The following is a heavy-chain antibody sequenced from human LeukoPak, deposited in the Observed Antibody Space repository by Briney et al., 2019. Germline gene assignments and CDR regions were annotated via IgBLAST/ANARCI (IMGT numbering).Heavy chain of an antibody. V-gene: IGHV1-2*02. J-gene: IGHJ3*02. CDR1: GYTFTGYY. CDR3: AKDLTYRISRLVEYCSSTSCYMEGAFDI. Sequence: ASVKVSCKASGYTFTGYYMYWVRQAPGQGLEWMGWINPNSGGTNYAQKFQGRVTMTRDTSISTAYMELSRLRSDDTAVYYCAKDLTYRISRLVEYCSSTSCYMEGAFDIWGQGTMVTVSS. D-gene: IGHD2-2*02. CDR2: INPNSGGT.